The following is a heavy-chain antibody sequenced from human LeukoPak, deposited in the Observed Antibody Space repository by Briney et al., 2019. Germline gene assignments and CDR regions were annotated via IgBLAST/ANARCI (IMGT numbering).Heavy chain of an antibody. V-gene: IGHV1-8*01. CDR1: GYTFTSYD. Sequence: ASVKVSCKTSGYTFTSYDINWVRQATGQGLEWMGWMNPNSGNTGYAQKFQGRVTMTRNTSISTAYMELSSLRSEDTAVYYCARGQQWLIYYYYYMDVWGKGTTVTVSS. D-gene: IGHD6-19*01. CDR3: ARGQQWLIYYYYYMDV. CDR2: MNPNSGNT. J-gene: IGHJ6*03.